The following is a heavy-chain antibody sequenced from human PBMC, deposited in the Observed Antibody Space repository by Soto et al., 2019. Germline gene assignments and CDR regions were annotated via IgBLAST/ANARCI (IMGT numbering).Heavy chain of an antibody. CDR3: ARAPIVVVVAATLIDY. CDR1: GYTFTGYY. Sequence: ASVKVSCKASGYTFTGYYMHWVRQAPGQGLEWMGWINPNSGGTNYAQKFQGRVTMTRDTSISTAYMELSRLRSDDTAVYYCARAPIVVVVAATLIDYWGQGTLVTVS. V-gene: IGHV1-2*02. D-gene: IGHD2-15*01. J-gene: IGHJ4*02. CDR2: INPNSGGT.